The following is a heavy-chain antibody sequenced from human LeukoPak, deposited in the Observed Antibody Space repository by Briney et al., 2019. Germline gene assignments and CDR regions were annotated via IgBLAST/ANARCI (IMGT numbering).Heavy chain of an antibody. CDR1: GYTFNIYY. D-gene: IGHD3-3*01. V-gene: IGHV1-46*02. CDR2: ISPSGSST. CDR3: ARGARNALWSGYFGDSRFDP. J-gene: IGHJ5*02. Sequence: ASVKVSCKASGYTFNIYYLHWVRQAPGQGLEWMGIISPSGSSTTYAQKFQGRVTMTRNTSISTAYMELSSLRSEDTAVYYCARGARNALWSGYFGDSRFDPWGQGTLVTVSS.